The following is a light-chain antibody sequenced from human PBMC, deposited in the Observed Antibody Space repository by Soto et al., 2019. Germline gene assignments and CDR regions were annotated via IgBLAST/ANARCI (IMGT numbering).Light chain of an antibody. CDR1: QSVSSSY. CDR3: QQYGNSPIT. V-gene: IGKV3-20*01. J-gene: IGKJ5*01. Sequence: TQSPSSVSASVGDRVTITCRASQSVSSSYLVWHQQKPGQAPRLLIYDASIRAFGIPDRFSGSGSGTDFTLTISRLEPEDFAVYYCQQYGNSPITFGQGTRLEIK. CDR2: DAS.